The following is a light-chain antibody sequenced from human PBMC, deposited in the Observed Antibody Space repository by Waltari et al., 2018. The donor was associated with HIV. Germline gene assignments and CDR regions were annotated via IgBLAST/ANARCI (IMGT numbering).Light chain of an antibody. CDR2: DSS. CDR1: S. V-gene: IGKV1-NL1*01. CDR3: QQYYSSPLS. J-gene: IGKJ2*03. Sequence: SLAWYQQKPGEAPKVLLYDSSTLQSGVPSRFSGSGSGTDYTLTIGCLQAEDFAIYYCQQYYSSPLSFGQGTKLEIK.